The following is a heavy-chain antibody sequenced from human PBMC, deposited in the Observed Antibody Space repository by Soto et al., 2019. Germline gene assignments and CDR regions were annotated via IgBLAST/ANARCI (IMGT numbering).Heavy chain of an antibody. J-gene: IGHJ2*01. D-gene: IGHD2-15*01. CDR3: ARGAVARDKYWYFDL. V-gene: IGHV1-46*01. CDR2: INPSGGRT. CDR1: GYTFTSYY. Sequence: QVQLVQSGAEVKKPGASVKVSCKASGYTFTSYYMHWVRQAPGQGLEWMGIINPSGGRTSYAQKFQGTVTMTRDTSTSTVSMELSSLRSEDTAVYYCARGAVARDKYWYFDLWGRGTLVTVSS.